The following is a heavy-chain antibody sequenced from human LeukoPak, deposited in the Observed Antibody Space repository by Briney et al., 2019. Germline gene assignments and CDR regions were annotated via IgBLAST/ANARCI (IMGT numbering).Heavy chain of an antibody. CDR3: ARDFSSSSTVYYYYYMDV. CDR2: IYHSGNT. V-gene: IGHV4-38-2*02. CDR1: GYSISNGYY. D-gene: IGHD6-6*01. Sequence: SETLSLTCTVSGYSISNGYYWGWIRQPPGKGLEWIANIYHSGNTYYNPSLKSRVTISVDTSRNQFSLKLSSVTAADTAIYYCARDFSSSSTVYYYYYMDVWGKGTTVTVSS. J-gene: IGHJ6*03.